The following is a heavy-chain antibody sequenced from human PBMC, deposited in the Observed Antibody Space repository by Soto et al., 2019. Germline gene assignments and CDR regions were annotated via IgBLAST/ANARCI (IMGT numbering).Heavy chain of an antibody. CDR3: ARHTSVGAKEYYFDY. CDR1: GYSFTSYW. V-gene: IGHV5-51*01. Sequence: GESLKISCKGSGYSFTSYWIGWVRQMPGKGLEWMGSIYPVDSDTRYSPSFQGQVTISADKSISTAYLQWSSLKASDTAMYYCARHTSVGAKEYYFDYWGQGTLVTVSS. D-gene: IGHD1-26*01. J-gene: IGHJ4*02. CDR2: IYPVDSDT.